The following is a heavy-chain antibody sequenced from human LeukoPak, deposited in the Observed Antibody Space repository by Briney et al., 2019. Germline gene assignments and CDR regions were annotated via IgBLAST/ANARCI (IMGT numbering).Heavy chain of an antibody. J-gene: IGHJ1*01. D-gene: IGHD2-21*01. CDR1: GFTVSSNY. Sequence: GGSLRLSCAASGFTVSSNYMSWVRQAPGKGLEWVSVISSGGSTYYADSVKGRFTVSRDNSKNTVYLQMNSLRAEDTAVYYCAKDCGGDCYSRKYFQHWGQGTLVTVST. V-gene: IGHV3-53*01. CDR3: AKDCGGDCYSRKYFQH. CDR2: ISSGGST.